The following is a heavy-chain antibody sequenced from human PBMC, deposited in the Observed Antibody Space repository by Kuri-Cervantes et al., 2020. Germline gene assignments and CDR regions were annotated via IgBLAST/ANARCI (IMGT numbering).Heavy chain of an antibody. Sequence: GGSLRLSCEASGFTLSSYWMSWVRQAPGKGLEWVAVIWYDGSNKYYADSVKGRFTISRDNSKNTLYLQMNSLRAGDTAVYYCAKGHRYGMDVWGQGTTVTVSS. V-gene: IGHV3-33*06. CDR1: GFTLSSYW. CDR2: IWYDGSNK. CDR3: AKGHRYGMDV. D-gene: IGHD2-21*01. J-gene: IGHJ6*02.